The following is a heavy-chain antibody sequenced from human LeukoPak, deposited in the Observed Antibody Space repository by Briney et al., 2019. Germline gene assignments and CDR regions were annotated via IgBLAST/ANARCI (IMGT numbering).Heavy chain of an antibody. D-gene: IGHD4-17*01. Sequence: GGSLRLSCAASGFTFSSFGMHWVRQAPGQGLEWVAVISFDGSNQYYADSVKGRFTIYRDNFKNMVYLQMNSLRAEETAVYYCAKSHPPTVTTEEGEYLQHWGQGTLVTVSS. CDR3: AKSHPPTVTTEEGEYLQH. V-gene: IGHV3-30*18. CDR1: GFTFSSFG. CDR2: ISFDGSNQ. J-gene: IGHJ1*01.